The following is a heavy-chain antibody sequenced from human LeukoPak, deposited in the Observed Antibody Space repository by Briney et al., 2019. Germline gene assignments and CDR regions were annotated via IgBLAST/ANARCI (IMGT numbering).Heavy chain of an antibody. CDR2: INPNSGGT. CDR1: GYTFTGYY. D-gene: IGHD2-15*01. Sequence: ASVKVSCKASGYTFTGYYMHWVRQAPGQGLEWMGWINPNSGGTNYAQKFQGRVTMTRDTSISTAYMELSRLRSDDTAVYYCARARCSGGSRRWWYYGMDVWGQGTTVTVSS. V-gene: IGHV1-2*02. J-gene: IGHJ6*02. CDR3: ARARCSGGSRRWWYYGMDV.